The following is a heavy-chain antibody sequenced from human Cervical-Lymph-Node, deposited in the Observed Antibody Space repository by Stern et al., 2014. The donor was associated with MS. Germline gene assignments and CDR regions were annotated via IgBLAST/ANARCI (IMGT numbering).Heavy chain of an antibody. CDR2: IYYSGST. CDR3: ARGMATYFDY. D-gene: IGHD5-24*01. V-gene: IGHV4-59*01. CDR1: GGSIRSYY. Sequence: VQLVESGPGLVKPSETLSLTCTVSGGSIRSYYWSWIRQPPGKGLEWIGYIYYSGSTNYNPSLKSRVTISVDTSKNQFSLKLSSVTAADTAVYYCARGMATYFDYWGQGSLVTVSS. J-gene: IGHJ4*02.